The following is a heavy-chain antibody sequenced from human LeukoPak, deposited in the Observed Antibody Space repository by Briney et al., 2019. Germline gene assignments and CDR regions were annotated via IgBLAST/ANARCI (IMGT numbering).Heavy chain of an antibody. V-gene: IGHV3-33*06. CDR3: AKGSNRNWNDDYFDC. D-gene: IGHD1-1*01. CDR1: GFSFSNYG. J-gene: IGHJ4*02. Sequence: GRSLRLSCAASGFSFSNYGMHWVRQAPGKGLEWVAVIWYDGSNKYYADSVKGRFTISRDNSKNTLYLQMNSLRAEDTAVYYCAKGSNRNWNDDYFDCWGQGTLVTVSS. CDR2: IWYDGSNK.